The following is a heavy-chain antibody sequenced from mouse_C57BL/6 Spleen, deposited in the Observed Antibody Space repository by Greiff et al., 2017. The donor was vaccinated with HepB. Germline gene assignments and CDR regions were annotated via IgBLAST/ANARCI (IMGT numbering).Heavy chain of an antibody. Sequence: DVMLVESGGGLVKPGGSLKLSCAASGFTFSDYGMHWVRQAPEKGLEWVAYISSGSSTNYYADTVKGRFTISRDNAKNTLFLQMTSLRSEDTAMYYCASLYYYGSIPYAMDYWGQGTSVTVSS. CDR3: ASLYYYGSIPYAMDY. J-gene: IGHJ4*01. D-gene: IGHD1-1*01. CDR1: GFTFSDYG. V-gene: IGHV5-17*01. CDR2: ISSGSSTN.